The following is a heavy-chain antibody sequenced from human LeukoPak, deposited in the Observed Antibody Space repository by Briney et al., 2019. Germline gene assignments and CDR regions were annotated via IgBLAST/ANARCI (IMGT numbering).Heavy chain of an antibody. D-gene: IGHD1-1*01. Sequence: GGSLRLSCSASGFTFTSHVMHWVRQAPGKGLQYYAGSVKGRFTISRDSSKNTVYLQMNSLRAEDTAVYYCVREGLERRTNFDYWGQGTLVSVSS. CDR1: GFTFTSHV. CDR3: VREGLERRTNFDY. V-gene: IGHV3-64D*06. J-gene: IGHJ4*02.